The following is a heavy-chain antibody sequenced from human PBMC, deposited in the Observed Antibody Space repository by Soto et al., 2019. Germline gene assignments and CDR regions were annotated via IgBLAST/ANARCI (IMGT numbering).Heavy chain of an antibody. CDR3: ARDLPVAAAGTRFMYYYYGMDV. CDR2: INAGNGNT. Sequence: ASVKVSCKASGYTFTSYAMHWVRQAPGQRLEWMGWINAGNGNTKYSQKFQGRVTITRDTSASTAYMELSSLRSEDTAVYYCARDLPVAAAGTRFMYYYYGMDVWGQGTTVTVSS. V-gene: IGHV1-3*01. J-gene: IGHJ6*02. CDR1: GYTFTSYA. D-gene: IGHD6-13*01.